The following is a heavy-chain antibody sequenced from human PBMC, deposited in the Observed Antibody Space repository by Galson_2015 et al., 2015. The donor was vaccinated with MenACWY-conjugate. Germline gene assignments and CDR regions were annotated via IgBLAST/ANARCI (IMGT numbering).Heavy chain of an antibody. CDR3: ASPPHVGATVAATDWYFDL. J-gene: IGHJ2*01. CDR2: IIPIFGTA. CDR1: GGTFSSYA. V-gene: IGHV1-69*13. D-gene: IGHD1-26*01. Sequence: SVKVSCKASGGTFSSYAISWVRQAPGQGLEWMGGIIPIFGTANYAQKFQGRVTITADESTSTAYMELSSLRSEDTAVYYCASPPHVGATVAATDWYFDLWGRGTLVTVSS.